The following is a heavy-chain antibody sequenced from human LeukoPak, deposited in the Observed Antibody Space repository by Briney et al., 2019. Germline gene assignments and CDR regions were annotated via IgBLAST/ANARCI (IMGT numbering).Heavy chain of an antibody. J-gene: IGHJ3*02. CDR2: ISSFSGTI. V-gene: IGHV3-48*01. CDR3: ARDFHRRYYDSSGYNAFDI. Sequence: PGGSLRLSCVASGITFSSYSMNWVRQAPGKGLEWVSYISSFSGTINYADSVKGRFAISRDNAKNSLYLQMNSLRAEDTAVYYCARDFHRRYYDSSGYNAFDIWGQGTMVTVSS. D-gene: IGHD3-22*01. CDR1: GITFSSYS.